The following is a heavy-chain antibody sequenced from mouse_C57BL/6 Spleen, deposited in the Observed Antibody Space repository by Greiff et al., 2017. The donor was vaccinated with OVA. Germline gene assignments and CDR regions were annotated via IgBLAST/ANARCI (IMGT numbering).Heavy chain of an antibody. Sequence: VQLQQPGAELVMPGASVKLSCKASGYTFTSYWMHWVKQRPGQGLEWIGEIDPSDSYTNYNQKFKGKSTLTVDKSSSTAYMQLSSLTSEDSAVYYCARSESNYLAWFAYWGQGTLVTVSA. J-gene: IGHJ3*01. V-gene: IGHV1-69*01. D-gene: IGHD2-5*01. CDR3: ARSESNYLAWFAY. CDR2: IDPSDSYT. CDR1: GYTFTSYW.